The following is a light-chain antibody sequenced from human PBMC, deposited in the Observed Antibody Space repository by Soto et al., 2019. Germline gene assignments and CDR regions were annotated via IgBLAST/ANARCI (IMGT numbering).Light chain of an antibody. Sequence: QSALTQPASVSGSPGQSITISCSGTNSDVGGSNYVSWYQQHPGEAPKLMIYDVSYRPSGVSNRFSGSKSGNTASLTISGLQAEDEADYFCSSYTSSAPGVAFGGGTKLTVL. J-gene: IGLJ2*01. CDR3: SSYTSSAPGVA. V-gene: IGLV2-14*03. CDR2: DVS. CDR1: NSDVGGSNY.